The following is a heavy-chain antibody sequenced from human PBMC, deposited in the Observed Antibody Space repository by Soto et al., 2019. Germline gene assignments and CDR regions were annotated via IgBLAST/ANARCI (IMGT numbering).Heavy chain of an antibody. D-gene: IGHD3-22*01. CDR2: ISSSSSYI. Sequence: EVQLVESGGGLVKPGGSLRLSCAASGFTFSSYSMNWVRQAPGKGLEWVSSISSSSSYIYYADSVKGRFTISRDNAKNSLYLQMYSLRAEDTAVYYCARDGSDYYDIYYYYGMDVWGQGTTVTVSS. CDR1: GFTFSSYS. CDR3: ARDGSDYYDIYYYYGMDV. V-gene: IGHV3-21*01. J-gene: IGHJ6*02.